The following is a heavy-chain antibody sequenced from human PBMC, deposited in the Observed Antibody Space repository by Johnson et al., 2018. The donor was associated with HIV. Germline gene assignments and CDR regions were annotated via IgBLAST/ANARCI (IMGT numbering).Heavy chain of an antibody. CDR1: GFTFSSYA. V-gene: IGHV3-30*14. J-gene: IGHJ3*01. CDR2: ISYDGSNK. Sequence: QVQLVESGGGVVQPGRSLRLSCAASGFTFSSYAMHWVRQAPGKGLEWVAVISYDGSNKYYADSVKGRFTISRDNAKNSLYLQMNSLRAEDTAVYYCARSPEIGYRLWRAFDVWGQGTMVTVSS. D-gene: IGHD5-18*01. CDR3: ARSPEIGYRLWRAFDV.